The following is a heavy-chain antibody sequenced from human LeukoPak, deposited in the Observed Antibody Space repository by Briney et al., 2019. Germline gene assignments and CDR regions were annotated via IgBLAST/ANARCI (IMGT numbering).Heavy chain of an antibody. Sequence: SETLSLTCTVSGGSISSGSYYWSWIRQPAGKGLEWIGRIYTSGSTNYNPSLKSRVTISVDTSKNQFSLKLSSVTAADTAVSYCARGWARGYDFWSDNWFDPWGQGTLVTVSS. CDR1: GGSISSGSYY. CDR3: ARGWARGYDFWSDNWFDP. CDR2: IYTSGST. J-gene: IGHJ5*02. D-gene: IGHD3-3*01. V-gene: IGHV4-61*02.